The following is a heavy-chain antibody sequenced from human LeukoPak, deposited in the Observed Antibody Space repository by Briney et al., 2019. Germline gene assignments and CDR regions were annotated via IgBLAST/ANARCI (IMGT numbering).Heavy chain of an antibody. CDR1: GGSISSYY. CDR3: ARDTRRFDP. Sequence: PSETLSLTCTVSGGSISSYYWSWIRQPPGKGLEWIGYIYYSGSTNYNPSLKSRVTISVDTSKNQFSLKLSSVTAADTAVYYCARDTRRFDPWGQGTLVTVSS. J-gene: IGHJ5*02. V-gene: IGHV4-59*01. CDR2: IYYSGST.